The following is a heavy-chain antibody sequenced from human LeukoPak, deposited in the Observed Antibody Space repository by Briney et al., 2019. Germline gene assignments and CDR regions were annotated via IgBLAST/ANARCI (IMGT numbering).Heavy chain of an antibody. CDR3: AGGTTVGNFDY. CDR1: GFTFSSYN. V-gene: IGHV3-23*01. CDR2: IRTNGAGT. Sequence: GGSLRLSCAASGFTFSSYNMNWVRRAPGQGLEWVSTIRTNGAGTHYADSVRGRFTISRDNSKNTLYLQMNSLRAEDTAVYYCAGGTTVGNFDYWGQGTLVTVSS. D-gene: IGHD4-11*01. J-gene: IGHJ4*02.